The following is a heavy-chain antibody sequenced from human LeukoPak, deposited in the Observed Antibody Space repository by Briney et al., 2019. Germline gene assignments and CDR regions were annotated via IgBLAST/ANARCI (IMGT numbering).Heavy chain of an antibody. V-gene: IGHV1-18*01. Sequence: GASVKVSCKASGYTFTSYSISWVRQAPGQGLEWMGWISAYNGNTNYAQKLQGRVTMTTDTSTSTAYMELRSLRSDDTAVYYCARGTRGGYSSSFWDWGQGTLVTVSS. CDR1: GYTFTSYS. CDR3: ARGTRGGYSSSFWD. D-gene: IGHD6-13*01. CDR2: ISAYNGNT. J-gene: IGHJ4*02.